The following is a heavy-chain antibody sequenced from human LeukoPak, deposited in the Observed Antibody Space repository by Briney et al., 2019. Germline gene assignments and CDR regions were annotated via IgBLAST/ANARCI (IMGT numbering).Heavy chain of an antibody. CDR2: ISYDGTNK. J-gene: IGHJ6*02. V-gene: IGHV3-30-3*01. CDR3: ARADCQLLLVNGMDV. D-gene: IGHD2-2*01. CDR1: GFTFSGYA. Sequence: PGRSLRLSCAASGFTFSGYAMHWVRQAPGKGLEWVAVISYDGTNKYYADSVKGRFTISRDNSKNTLYLQMNSLRAEDTAVYFCARADCQLLLVNGMDVWGQGTTVTVSS.